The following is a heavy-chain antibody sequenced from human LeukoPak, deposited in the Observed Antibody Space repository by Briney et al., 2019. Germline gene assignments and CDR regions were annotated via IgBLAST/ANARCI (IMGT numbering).Heavy chain of an antibody. Sequence: GGSLRLSCAASGFTFSSYSMNWVRQAPGKGLEWVSSISSSSSYIYYADSVKGRFTISRDNAKNSLYLQMNSLRAEDTAVYYCAKDATPIPSSSPYYFDYWGQGTLVTVSS. V-gene: IGHV3-21*01. CDR3: AKDATPIPSSSPYYFDY. CDR2: ISSSSSYI. CDR1: GFTFSSYS. J-gene: IGHJ4*02. D-gene: IGHD6-6*01.